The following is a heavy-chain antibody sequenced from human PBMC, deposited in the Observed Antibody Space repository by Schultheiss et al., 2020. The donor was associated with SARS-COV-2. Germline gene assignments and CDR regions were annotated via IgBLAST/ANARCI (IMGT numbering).Heavy chain of an antibody. CDR3: ASGDTSGYYPTEGAAFDI. CDR2: IWYDGGNK. CDR1: GFTFSSYG. J-gene: IGHJ3*02. Sequence: GGSLRLSCAASGFTFSSYGMHWVRQAPGKGLEWVAVIWYDGGNKYYADSVKGRFTISRDNSKNTLFLQMYSLRAEDTAVYYCASGDTSGYYPTEGAAFDIWGQGTMVTVSS. V-gene: IGHV3-33*01. D-gene: IGHD3-22*01.